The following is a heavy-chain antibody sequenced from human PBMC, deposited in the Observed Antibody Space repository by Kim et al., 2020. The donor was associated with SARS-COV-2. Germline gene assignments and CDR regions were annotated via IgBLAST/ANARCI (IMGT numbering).Heavy chain of an antibody. CDR3: AKDPRVLVWPPHYYYGMDV. CDR2: ISGSGGST. V-gene: IGHV3-23*01. D-gene: IGHD3-16*01. J-gene: IGHJ6*02. Sequence: GGSLRLSCAASGFTFSSYAMSWVRQAPGKGLEWVSAISGSGGSTYYADSVKGRFTISRDNSKNTLYLQMNSLRAEDTAVYYCAKDPRVLVWPPHYYYGMDVWGQGTTVTVSS. CDR1: GFTFSSYA.